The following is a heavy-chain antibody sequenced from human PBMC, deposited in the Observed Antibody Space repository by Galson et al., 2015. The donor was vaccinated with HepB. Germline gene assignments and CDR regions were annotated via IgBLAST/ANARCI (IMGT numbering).Heavy chain of an antibody. Sequence: SLRLSCAASGFTFSSYAMHWVRQAPGKGLEWVAVTSYDGSNKYYADSVKGRFTISRDNSKNTLYLQMNSLRAEDTAVYYCARDYAENWFDPWGQGTLVTVSS. J-gene: IGHJ5*02. V-gene: IGHV3-30*04. CDR3: ARDYAENWFDP. D-gene: IGHD3-16*01. CDR2: TSYDGSNK. CDR1: GFTFSSYA.